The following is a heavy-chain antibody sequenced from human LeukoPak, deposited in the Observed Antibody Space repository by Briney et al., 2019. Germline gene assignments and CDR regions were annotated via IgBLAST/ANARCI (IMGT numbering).Heavy chain of an antibody. Sequence: LTGVSLRLSCAASGFTFSSYAMSWVRQTPGKGLQWLAAIGGSDGSTYFADSVKGRLTISRDNSKNTLYLQINSLTDEDTAIYYCAKDIVVASIWYFDLWGRGTLVTVSS. CDR3: AKDIVVASIWYFDL. CDR1: GFTFSSYA. CDR2: IGGSDGST. J-gene: IGHJ2*01. D-gene: IGHD6-19*01. V-gene: IGHV3-23*01.